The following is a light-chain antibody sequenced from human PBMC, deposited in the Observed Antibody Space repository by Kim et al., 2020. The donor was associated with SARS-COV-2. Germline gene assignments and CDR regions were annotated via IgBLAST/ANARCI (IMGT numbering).Light chain of an antibody. CDR3: QSYDSSLSAHVV. V-gene: IGLV1-40*01. J-gene: IGLJ2*01. Sequence: VTISCTWSGSNIGAGYDVHWYQQLPGTAPKLLIYGNSNRPSGVPDRFSGSKSGTSASLAITGLQAEDEADYYCQSYDSSLSAHVVFGGGTQLTVL. CDR2: GNS. CDR1: GSNIGAGYD.